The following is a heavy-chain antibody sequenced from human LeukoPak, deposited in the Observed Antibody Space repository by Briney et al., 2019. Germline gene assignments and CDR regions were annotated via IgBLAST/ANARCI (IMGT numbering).Heavy chain of an antibody. V-gene: IGHV3-33*08. CDR2: IWYDGSNK. CDR3: ARGPSYFDY. Sequence: PGGSLRLSCAASGFTFNRNAVSWVRQAPGKGLEWVAVIWYDGSNKYYADSVKGRFTISRDNSKNTLYLQMNSLTAEDTAVYYCARGPSYFDYWGQGTLVTVSS. CDR1: GFTFNRNA. J-gene: IGHJ4*02.